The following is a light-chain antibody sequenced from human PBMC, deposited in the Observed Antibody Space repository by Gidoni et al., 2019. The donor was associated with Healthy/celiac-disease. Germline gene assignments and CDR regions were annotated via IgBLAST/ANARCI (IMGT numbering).Light chain of an antibody. J-gene: IGKJ2*04. Sequence: DIQMTQSPSTLSASVGDRVTITCRASPSISSWLAWYQQKPGKAPKLLIYKASSLESGVPSRFSGSGSGTEFTLTISSLQPDDFATYYCQQYNSYSPCSFGQXTKLEIK. CDR2: KAS. V-gene: IGKV1-5*03. CDR3: QQYNSYSPCS. CDR1: PSISSW.